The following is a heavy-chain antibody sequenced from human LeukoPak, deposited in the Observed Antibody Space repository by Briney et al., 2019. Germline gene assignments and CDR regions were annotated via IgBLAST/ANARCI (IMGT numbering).Heavy chain of an antibody. CDR2: ISGRSSTK. V-gene: IGHV3-48*01. Sequence: GGSLRLSCAASGFTFSSYSMSWVRQAPGRGLEWVSYISGRSSTKYYADSVKGRFTISRDNAENSLYLQMNSLRVEDTAVYYCARVRLDSGTYSLYYWGQGTLVTVSS. CDR3: ARVRLDSGTYSLYY. CDR1: GFTFSSYS. J-gene: IGHJ4*02. D-gene: IGHD3-10*01.